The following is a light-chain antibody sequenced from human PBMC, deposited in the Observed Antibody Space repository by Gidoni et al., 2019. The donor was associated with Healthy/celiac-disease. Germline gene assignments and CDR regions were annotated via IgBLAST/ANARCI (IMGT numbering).Light chain of an antibody. CDR2: AAS. V-gene: IGKV1-39*01. CDR3: QQSYSTPR. J-gene: IGKJ1*01. Sequence: DIQMNQSPPSLSASVGDRVTITCRASQSISIHFNWYQQKPGKAPKLLISAASSLQSGVPSRFSGSGSGTDFTLTISILQPEDFATYYCQQSYSTPRFGQGTKVEIK. CDR1: QSISIH.